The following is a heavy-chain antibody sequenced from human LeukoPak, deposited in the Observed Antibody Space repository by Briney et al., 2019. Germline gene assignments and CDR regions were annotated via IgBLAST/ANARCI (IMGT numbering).Heavy chain of an antibody. J-gene: IGHJ4*02. D-gene: IGHD3-22*01. V-gene: IGHV3-7*01. CDR2: IKQDGSEK. CDR1: GFTFSSYW. Sequence: PGGSLRLSCAASGFTFSSYWMSWVRQAPGKGLEWVANIKQDGSEKYYVDSVKGRFTISRDNAKGSLLLQLTSLRAEDTAVYYCARLYYYDSSGYAMYFDFWGQGSLVTVSS. CDR3: ARLYYYDSSGYAMYFDF.